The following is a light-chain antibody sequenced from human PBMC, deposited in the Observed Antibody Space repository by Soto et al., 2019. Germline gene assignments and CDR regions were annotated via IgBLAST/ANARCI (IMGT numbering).Light chain of an antibody. CDR2: GAS. J-gene: IGKJ1*01. CDR1: QSVSSN. Sequence: EIVMPQSPATLSVYPGERATLSCRASQSVSSNLAWYQQRPGQAPRLLMYGASTRATGIPARFSGSGSGTEFTLTISSLQSEDFAIYYCQQYNNWPPWTFGQGTKVDIK. CDR3: QQYNNWPPWT. V-gene: IGKV3-15*01.